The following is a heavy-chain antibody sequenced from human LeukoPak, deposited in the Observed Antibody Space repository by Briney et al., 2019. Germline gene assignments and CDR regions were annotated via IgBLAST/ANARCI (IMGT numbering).Heavy chain of an antibody. D-gene: IGHD6-19*01. CDR1: GGSISSGGYY. J-gene: IGHJ4*02. CDR3: ASVIAVAGCFDY. Sequence: SETLSLTCTVSGGSISSGGYYWSWIRQHPGKGLEWIGYIYYSGSTYYNPSLKSRVTISVDTSKNQFSLKLSSVTAADTAVYYCASVIAVAGCFDYWGQGTLVTVSP. V-gene: IGHV4-31*03. CDR2: IYYSGST.